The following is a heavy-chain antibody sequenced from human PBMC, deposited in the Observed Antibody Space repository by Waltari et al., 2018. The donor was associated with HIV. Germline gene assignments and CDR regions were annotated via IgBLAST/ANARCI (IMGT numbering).Heavy chain of an antibody. CDR2: MKPNSGNT. D-gene: IGHD3-22*01. CDR3: ARNSSGKGNRYFYYGLDV. J-gene: IGHJ6*02. CDR1: GYTFINFD. Sequence: QVHLVQSGPEVKRPGASVKISCKAYGYTFINFDVNWVRQAAGQGPEWLGGMKPNSGNTASPYIVVDRGTMTRDVSTDTAYMEMSGLTPEDTAIYYCARNSSGKGNRYFYYGLDVWGQGTPVTV. V-gene: IGHV1-8*02.